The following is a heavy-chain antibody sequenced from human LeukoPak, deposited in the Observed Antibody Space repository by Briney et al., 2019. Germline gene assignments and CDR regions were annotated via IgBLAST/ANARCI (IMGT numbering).Heavy chain of an antibody. V-gene: IGHV5-51*01. D-gene: IGHD5-24*01. CDR2: IYAGNSDA. CDR1: GYPFTTSW. Sequence: GESLKISCQGFGYPFTTSWIGWVRQLPGKGLEWTAIIYAGNSDAKYSPSFQGQVSISTDRSISTAYLHWSSLKASGTAIYYCAIINHPDGRIYWGQGTLVTVSS. CDR3: AIINHPDGRIY. J-gene: IGHJ4*02.